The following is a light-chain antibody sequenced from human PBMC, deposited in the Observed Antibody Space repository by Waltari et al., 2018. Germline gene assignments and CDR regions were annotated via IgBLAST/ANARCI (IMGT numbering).Light chain of an antibody. V-gene: IGLV2-8*01. CDR2: EGS. J-gene: IGLJ3*02. CDR1: SSDVGGYNY. Sequence: QSALTQPPSASGSPSQSVTISCTGPSSDVGGYNYVSWYQQYPGKAPKLMVYEGSKRPSGVPNRFSGSKSGNTASLTVSGLQADDEADYYCSSYAGSVWVFGGGTTLTVL. CDR3: SSYAGSVWV.